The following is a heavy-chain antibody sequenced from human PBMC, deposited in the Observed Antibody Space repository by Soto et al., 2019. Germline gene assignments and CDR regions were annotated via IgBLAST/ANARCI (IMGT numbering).Heavy chain of an antibody. J-gene: IGHJ4*02. Sequence: QVQLVESGGGVVQPGTSLRLSCAASGFTFTNYGMHWVRQARGKGLEWVATISNDGSKKYNADSVKGRFTISRDNSKNMLYLQMNSLRPEDTAVYYCAKDWDDRGDLDYWGQGTLVTVSS. D-gene: IGHD3-10*02. CDR3: AKDWDDRGDLDY. CDR1: GFTFTNYG. V-gene: IGHV3-30*18. CDR2: ISNDGSKK.